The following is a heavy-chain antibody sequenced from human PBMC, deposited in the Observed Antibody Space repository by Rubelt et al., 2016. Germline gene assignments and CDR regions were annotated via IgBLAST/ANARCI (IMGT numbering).Heavy chain of an antibody. CDR1: GFTFSSYA. D-gene: IGHD5-12*01. V-gene: IGHV3-30*04. CDR2: TSYDGINK. Sequence: GSLRLSCAASGFTFSSYAMHWVRQAPGQGLEWVTCTSYDGINKYYADSVKGRFTISRDNSKSTLYLQMSSLRAEDTAVYYCAKDRGDYWPPRFDPWGQGTLVIVSS. CDR3: AKDRGDYWPPRFDP. J-gene: IGHJ5*02.